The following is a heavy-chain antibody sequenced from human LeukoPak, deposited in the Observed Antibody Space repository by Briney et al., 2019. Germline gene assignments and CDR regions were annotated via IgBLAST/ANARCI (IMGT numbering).Heavy chain of an antibody. CDR2: IIPIFGTA. CDR1: GYTFTSYA. Sequence: ASVKVSCKASGYTFTSYAISWVRQAPGQGLEWMGGIIPIFGTANYAQKFQGRVTITADESTSTAYMELSSLRSEDTAVYYCARDIGYCSGGSCLPGDYWGQGTLVTVSS. D-gene: IGHD2-15*01. V-gene: IGHV1-69*13. CDR3: ARDIGYCSGGSCLPGDY. J-gene: IGHJ4*02.